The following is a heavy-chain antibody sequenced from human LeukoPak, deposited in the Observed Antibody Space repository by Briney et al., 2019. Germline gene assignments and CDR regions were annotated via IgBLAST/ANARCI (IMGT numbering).Heavy chain of an antibody. D-gene: IGHD6-19*01. V-gene: IGHV4-34*01. Sequence: SSETLSLTCAVYGGSFSGYYWSWIRQPPGKGLEWIGEINHSGSTNYNPSLKSRVAISVDTSKNQFSLKLSSVTAADTAVYYCARGSIAVAGTAIDYWGQGTLVTVSS. J-gene: IGHJ4*02. CDR3: ARGSIAVAGTAIDY. CDR1: GGSFSGYY. CDR2: INHSGST.